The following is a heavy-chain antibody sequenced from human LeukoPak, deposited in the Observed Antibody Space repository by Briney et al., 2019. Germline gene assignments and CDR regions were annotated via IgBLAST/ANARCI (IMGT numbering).Heavy chain of an antibody. Sequence: PGGSLRLSCAASRFTFTRHAMSWVRQAPGKGLEWVSTTGLESVHTLCADSVKGRFTISRDNSKNTLYLQMNSLRAEDTAVYYCARGADCSSTSCYAYWGQGTLVTVSS. D-gene: IGHD2-2*01. J-gene: IGHJ4*02. CDR2: TGLESVHT. CDR3: ARGADCSSTSCYAY. CDR1: RFTFTRHA. V-gene: IGHV3-23*01.